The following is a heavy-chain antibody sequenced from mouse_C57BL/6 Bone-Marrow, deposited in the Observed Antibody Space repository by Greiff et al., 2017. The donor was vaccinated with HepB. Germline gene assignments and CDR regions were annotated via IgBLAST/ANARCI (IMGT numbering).Heavy chain of an antibody. V-gene: IGHV1-9*01. D-gene: IGHD1-1*01. CDR1: GYTFTGYW. CDR2: ILPGSGST. CDR3: ARRITTGFAY. Sequence: VQLQQSGAELMKPGASVKLSCKATGYTFTGYWIEWVKQRPGHGLEWIGEILPGSGSTNYNEKFKGKATLTADTSSNTAYMQLSSLTTEDSAIYYCARRITTGFAYWGQGTLVTVSA. J-gene: IGHJ3*01.